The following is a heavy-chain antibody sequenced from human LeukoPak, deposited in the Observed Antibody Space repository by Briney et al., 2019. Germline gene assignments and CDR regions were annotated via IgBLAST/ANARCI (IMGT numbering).Heavy chain of an antibody. D-gene: IGHD1-26*01. V-gene: IGHV3-23*01. J-gene: IGHJ4*02. CDR3: ARLFYSGSYAFDY. CDR1: GFTFSTYA. Sequence: GGSLRLSCAASGFTFSTYAMSWVRQAPGKGLEWVSTISDSGDTYYADSVKGRFTISRDNSKNTLYLQMNSLRAEDTAVYYCARLFYSGSYAFDYWGQGTLVTVSS. CDR2: ISDSGDT.